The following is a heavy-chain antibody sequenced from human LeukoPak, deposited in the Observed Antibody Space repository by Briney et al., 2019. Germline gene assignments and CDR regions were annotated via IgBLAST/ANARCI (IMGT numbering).Heavy chain of an antibody. V-gene: IGHV3-23*01. D-gene: IGHD3-10*01. J-gene: IGHJ4*01. Sequence: GGSLRLSCAASGFAFSTYAMSWVRQAPGKGLEWVSVISASGGSTYYADSVKGRFTISRDNSKNTLYLQMNNLRAEDTAVYYCAVTWGDYCGSGSYDYWGQGTLVTVSS. CDR2: ISASGGST. CDR3: AVTWGDYCGSGSYDY. CDR1: GFAFSTYA.